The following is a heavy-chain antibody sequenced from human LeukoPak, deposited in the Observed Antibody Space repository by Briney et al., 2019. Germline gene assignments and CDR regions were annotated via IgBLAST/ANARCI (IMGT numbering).Heavy chain of an antibody. D-gene: IGHD1-26*01. V-gene: IGHV3-30*04. CDR3: SRSPGILGTNYFDY. J-gene: IGHJ4*02. Sequence: PGGSLRLSCAASGFTFSTYAMHWVRQAPGKGLEGVAVISYGGSSENYADSVKGRFTVSRDNSKSTLYLQMNSLTPDDTSVYYCSRSPGILGTNYFDYWGQGTLVTVSS. CDR2: ISYGGSSE. CDR1: GFTFSTYA.